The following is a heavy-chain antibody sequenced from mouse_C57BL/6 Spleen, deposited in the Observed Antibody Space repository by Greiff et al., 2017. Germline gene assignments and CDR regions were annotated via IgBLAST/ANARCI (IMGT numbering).Heavy chain of an antibody. CDR1: GYTFTSYW. CDR2: IDPSDSYT. Sequence: VQLQQSGAELVKPGASVKLSCKASGYTFTSYWMQWVKQRPGQGLEWIGEIDPSDSYTNYNQKFKGKATLTVDTSSSTAYMQLSSLTSEDSAVYYCAKGLPRDYWGQGTTLTVSS. D-gene: IGHD2-1*01. V-gene: IGHV1-50*01. J-gene: IGHJ2*01. CDR3: AKGLPRDY.